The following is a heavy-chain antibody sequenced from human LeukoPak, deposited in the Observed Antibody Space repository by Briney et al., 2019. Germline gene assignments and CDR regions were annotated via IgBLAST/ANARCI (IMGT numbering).Heavy chain of an antibody. D-gene: IGHD4-17*01. CDR1: GFTFSTYA. CDR2: IWDDGKTE. Sequence: GGSLRLSCAVSGFTFSTYAMHWVRQAPGKGLEWVAVIWDDGKTENYTDSMKGRFTISRDNSKNTLYLQMNSLRAEDTAIYYCARAAVTTYFDYWGQGALVTVSS. V-gene: IGHV3-33*01. J-gene: IGHJ4*02. CDR3: ARAAVTTYFDY.